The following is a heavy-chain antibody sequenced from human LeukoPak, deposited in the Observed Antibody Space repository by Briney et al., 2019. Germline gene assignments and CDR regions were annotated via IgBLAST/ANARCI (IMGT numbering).Heavy chain of an antibody. V-gene: IGHV1-8*03. CDR3: ARGVSLLGAFDI. Sequence: ASVKVSCKASGYTFTSYDINWVRQATGQGLEWMGWMNPNSGNTGYAQKFQGRVTITRNTSISTAYMELSSLRSEDTAVYYCARGVSLLGAFDIWGQGTMVTVSS. J-gene: IGHJ3*02. D-gene: IGHD3-16*01. CDR2: MNPNSGNT. CDR1: GYTFTSYD.